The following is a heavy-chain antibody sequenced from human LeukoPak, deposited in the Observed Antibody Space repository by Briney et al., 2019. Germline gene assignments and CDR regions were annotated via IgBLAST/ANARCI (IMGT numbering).Heavy chain of an antibody. J-gene: IGHJ4*02. CDR1: GFTFNNFG. V-gene: IGHV3-23*01. CDR3: ASLGEWELLDRMVDY. CDR2: ISSSGGST. Sequence: GGSLRLSCAASGFTFNNFGMSWVRQAPGKGLEWVSTISSSGGSTYYADSLRGRFTIFRDNFKNTLYLQMNSLRADDTALYYCASLGEWELLDRMVDYWGQGTLVTVSS. D-gene: IGHD1-26*01.